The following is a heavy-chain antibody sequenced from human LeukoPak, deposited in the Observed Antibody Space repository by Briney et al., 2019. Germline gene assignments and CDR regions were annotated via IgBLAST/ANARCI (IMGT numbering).Heavy chain of an antibody. Sequence: GGSLRLSCAASGFTFSRYAMSWVRQAPGKGLEWVSAISNSGGSTYYADSVKGRFTISRDNSKNTLYLQMNSLRAEDTAVYYCARQSGRGVIIGWGQGTMVTVSS. CDR2: ISNSGGST. J-gene: IGHJ3*01. CDR1: GFTFSRYA. V-gene: IGHV3-23*01. D-gene: IGHD3-10*01. CDR3: ARQSGRGVIIG.